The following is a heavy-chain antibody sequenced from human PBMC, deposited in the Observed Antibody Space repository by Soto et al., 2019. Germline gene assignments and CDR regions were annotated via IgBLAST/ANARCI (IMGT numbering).Heavy chain of an antibody. CDR2: IKQDGSEK. Sequence: EVQLVESGGGLVQPGGSLRLSCAASGFTFSSYWMSWVRQAPGKGLEWVANIKQDGSEKYYVDSVKGRFTISRDNAKNSLYLQMNSLRAEGTAVYYCARVMNDILTRRGLWGQGTLVTVSS. CDR3: ARVMNDILTRRGL. V-gene: IGHV3-7*01. CDR1: GFTFSSYW. D-gene: IGHD3-9*01. J-gene: IGHJ4*02.